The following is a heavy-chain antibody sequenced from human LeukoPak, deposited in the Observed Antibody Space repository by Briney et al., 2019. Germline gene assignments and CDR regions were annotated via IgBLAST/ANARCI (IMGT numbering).Heavy chain of an antibody. CDR1: GFTFSSYS. Sequence: PGGSLRLSCVASGFTFSSYSMNWVRQAPGKGLEWVSSISSSSSYIYYADSVKGRFTISRDNAKNSLYLQMNSLRAEDTAVYYCARGPDSGSYPRDWGQGTLVTVSS. D-gene: IGHD1-26*01. CDR2: ISSSSSYI. V-gene: IGHV3-21*01. J-gene: IGHJ4*02. CDR3: ARGPDSGSYPRD.